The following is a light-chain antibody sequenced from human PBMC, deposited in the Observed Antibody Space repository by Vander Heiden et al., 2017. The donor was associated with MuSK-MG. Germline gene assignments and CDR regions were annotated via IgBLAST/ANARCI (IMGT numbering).Light chain of an antibody. CDR1: QSISSY. V-gene: IGKV1-39*01. J-gene: IGKJ4*01. CDR2: AAS. CDR3: QQSDSNSKCT. Sequence: IQMSESPSSLSASVGDRVTITCRASQSISSYLNWYQQKPGKAPKLLIYAASSLQSGVPSRFSGSGYGTDVTLTISSRQPEDFATYYCQQSDSNSKCTFGGGTKVEIK.